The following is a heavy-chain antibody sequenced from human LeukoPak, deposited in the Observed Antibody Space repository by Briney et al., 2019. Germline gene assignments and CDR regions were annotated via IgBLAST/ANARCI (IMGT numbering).Heavy chain of an antibody. CDR2: IKQDGGET. CDR3: ARLRGVAIAVVPFDS. D-gene: IGHD2-15*01. CDR1: GFTFSSYW. Sequence: TGGSLRLSCAASGFTFSSYWMGWFRQAPGKGLECVATIKQDGGETFYLDSVKGRFTISRDNAKNSLHLQMNSLRADDTGVYFCARLRGVAIAVVPFDSWGQGVLVTVSS. V-gene: IGHV3-7*01. J-gene: IGHJ4*02.